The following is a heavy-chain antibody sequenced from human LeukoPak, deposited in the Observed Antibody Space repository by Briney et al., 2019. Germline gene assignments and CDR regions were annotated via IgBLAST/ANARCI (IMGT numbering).Heavy chain of an antibody. Sequence: GGSLRLSCAASGFTFSTYLMHWVRHAPGKGLVWVSRINTDGSITTYADSVKGRFTISRDNAKNTLYLQMNSLRDGDTAVYYCASLGTLVPWGQGTLVTVSS. CDR3: ASLGTLVP. CDR2: INTDGSIT. CDR1: GFTFSTYL. V-gene: IGHV3-74*03. D-gene: IGHD3-9*01. J-gene: IGHJ5*02.